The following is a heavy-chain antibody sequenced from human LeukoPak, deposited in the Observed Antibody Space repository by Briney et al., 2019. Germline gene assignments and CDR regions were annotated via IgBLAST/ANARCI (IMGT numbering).Heavy chain of an antibody. J-gene: IGHJ4*02. CDR1: GGSISCYY. D-gene: IGHD2-2*01. Sequence: SETLSLTCTVSGGSISCYYWSWIRQPAGKGLEWIGRIYTSGSTNYNPSLKSRVTMSVDTSKNQFSLKLSSVTAADTAVYYCARDPRIYCTSTSCYGGIDSWGQGTLVTVSS. V-gene: IGHV4-4*07. CDR3: ARDPRIYCTSTSCYGGIDS. CDR2: IYTSGST.